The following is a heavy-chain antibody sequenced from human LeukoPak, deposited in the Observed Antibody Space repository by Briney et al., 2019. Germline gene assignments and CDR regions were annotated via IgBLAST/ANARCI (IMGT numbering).Heavy chain of an antibody. D-gene: IGHD2-15*01. J-gene: IGHJ4*02. Sequence: SLKDSCKASGGTFSSYAISWVRQAPGQGLEWMGGIIPIFGTANYAQKFQGRVTITADKSTSTAYMELSSLRSEDTAVYYCARGDGGSPVFDYWGQGTLVTVSS. V-gene: IGHV1-69*06. CDR3: ARGDGGSPVFDY. CDR1: GGTFSSYA. CDR2: IIPIFGTA.